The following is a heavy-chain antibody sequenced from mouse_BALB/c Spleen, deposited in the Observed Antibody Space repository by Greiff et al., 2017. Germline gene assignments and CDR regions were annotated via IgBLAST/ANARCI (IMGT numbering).Heavy chain of an antibody. CDR2: INPYNDGT. J-gene: IGHJ1*01. V-gene: IGHV1-14*01. D-gene: IGHD1-1*01. Sequence: VQLKESGPELVKPGASVKMSCKASGYTFTSYVMHWVKQKPGQGLEWIGYINPYNDGTKYNEKFKGKATLTSDKSSSTAYMELSSLTSEDSAVYYCARGDGRSYWYFDVWGAGTTVTVSS. CDR1: GYTFTSYV. CDR3: ARGDGRSYWYFDV.